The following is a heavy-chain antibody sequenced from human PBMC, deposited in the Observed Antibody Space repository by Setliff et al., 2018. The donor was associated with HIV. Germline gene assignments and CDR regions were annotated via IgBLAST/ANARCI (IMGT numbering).Heavy chain of an antibody. J-gene: IGHJ4*02. CDR2: INPDSGAT. V-gene: IGHV1-2*02. Sequence: GASVKVSCKSSGYTFTAYYIHWVRQARGQGLEWMGWINPDSGATKYAEKFEGRVSLTRDTSINTVYMELSSLRSDDTAVYYCARAYTSGWYLELGLTYLDSWGQGTLVTVSS. CDR1: GYTFTAYY. D-gene: IGHD6-19*01. CDR3: ARAYTSGWYLELGLTYLDS.